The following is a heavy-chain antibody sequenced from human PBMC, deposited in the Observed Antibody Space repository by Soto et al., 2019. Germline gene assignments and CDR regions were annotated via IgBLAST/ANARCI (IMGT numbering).Heavy chain of an antibody. Sequence: QVQLQESGPGLVKPSQTLSLTCTVSGGSISSGGYYWSWIRQHPGKGLEWIGYIYYSGSTYYNPSLTSRVTISVDTTKNQSSLKLSSVTAADTAVYYCAREAIPAAGDYYYGMDVWGQGTTVTVSS. J-gene: IGHJ6*02. V-gene: IGHV4-31*03. D-gene: IGHD6-25*01. CDR2: IYYSGST. CDR1: GGSISSGGYY. CDR3: AREAIPAAGDYYYGMDV.